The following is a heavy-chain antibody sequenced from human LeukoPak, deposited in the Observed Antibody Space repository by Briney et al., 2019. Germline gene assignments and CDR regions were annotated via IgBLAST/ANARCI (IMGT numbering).Heavy chain of an antibody. CDR3: ARVGVGYDIGWFDP. J-gene: IGHJ5*02. CDR2: IKQDGSEK. Sequence: GGSLRLSCADSGFTFSSYWMSWVRQAPGKGLEWVANIKQDGSEKYYVDSVKGRFTISRDNAKNSLYLQMNSLRAEDTAVYYCARVGVGYDIGWFDPWGQGTLVTVSS. CDR1: GFTFSSYW. V-gene: IGHV3-7*01. D-gene: IGHD3-9*01.